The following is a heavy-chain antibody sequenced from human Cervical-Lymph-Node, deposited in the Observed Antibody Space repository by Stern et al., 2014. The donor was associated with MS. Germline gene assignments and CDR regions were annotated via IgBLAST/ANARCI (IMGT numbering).Heavy chain of an antibody. CDR2: ISYDGTRK. Sequence: VQLVESGGGVVRPGRSLRLSCEGSGFTFSNSGIDWVRQAPGKGMEWVAVISYDGTRKYYADSVKGRFTISRDNSKNTLFLQMNNVTSDDAALYFCSRQGLWGQGTLVTVSS. CDR3: SRQGL. J-gene: IGHJ4*02. CDR1: GFTFSNSG. V-gene: IGHV3-30*03.